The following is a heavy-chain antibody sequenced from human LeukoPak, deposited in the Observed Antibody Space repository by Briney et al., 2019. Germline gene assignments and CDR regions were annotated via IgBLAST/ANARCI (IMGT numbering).Heavy chain of an antibody. CDR1: GYTFTSYA. Sequence: ASVKVSCKASGYTFTSYAMNWVRQAPGQGLEWMGWTNTNTGNPTYAQGFTGWFVFSLDTSVSTAYLQISSLKAEDTAVYYCARGYCSSTSCYGGSYWGQGTLVTVSS. D-gene: IGHD2-2*01. V-gene: IGHV7-4-1*02. J-gene: IGHJ4*02. CDR3: ARGYCSSTSCYGGSY. CDR2: TNTNTGNP.